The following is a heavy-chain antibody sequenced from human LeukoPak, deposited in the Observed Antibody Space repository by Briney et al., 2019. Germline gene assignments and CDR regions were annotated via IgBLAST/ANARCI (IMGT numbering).Heavy chain of an antibody. CDR1: GFTFSDYY. Sequence: PGGSLRLSCAVSGFTFSDYYMSWIRQAPGRGLEWVSYISSGGSNILHADSVKGRFTISRDNAENSLYLQMNSLRAEDTADDYGARRSAAGRCYYYWGQGTLVTVSA. CDR2: ISSGGSNI. CDR3: ARRSAAGRCYYY. V-gene: IGHV3-11*01. D-gene: IGHD6-25*01. J-gene: IGHJ4*02.